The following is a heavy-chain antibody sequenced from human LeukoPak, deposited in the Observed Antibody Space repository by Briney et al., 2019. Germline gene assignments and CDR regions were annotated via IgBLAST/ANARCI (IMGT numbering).Heavy chain of an antibody. D-gene: IGHD3-22*01. Sequence: PSETLSLTCTVAGGSISSYYWSWIRQPAGKGLEWIGRIYTSGSTNYNPSLKSRVTISIDTPKNQFSLKLRFVTAADTAVYYCAREFSGVDTSGYYVFDYWGQGTLVTVSS. J-gene: IGHJ4*02. CDR1: GGSISSYY. V-gene: IGHV4-4*07. CDR2: IYTSGST. CDR3: AREFSGVDTSGYYVFDY.